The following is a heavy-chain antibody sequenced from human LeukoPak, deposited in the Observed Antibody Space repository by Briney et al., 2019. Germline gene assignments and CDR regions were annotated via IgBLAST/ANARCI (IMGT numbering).Heavy chain of an antibody. CDR2: ISSSSSYI. V-gene: IGHV3-21*01. CDR1: GFTFSSYA. D-gene: IGHD2-15*01. CDR3: ARVHCSGGSCSHYFDY. J-gene: IGHJ4*02. Sequence: GXSLRLSCAASGFTFSSYAMNWVRQAPGKGLEWVSSISSSSSYIYYADSVKGRFTIYRDNAKNSLYLQMNSLRAEDTAVYYCARVHCSGGSCSHYFDYWGQGTLVTVSS.